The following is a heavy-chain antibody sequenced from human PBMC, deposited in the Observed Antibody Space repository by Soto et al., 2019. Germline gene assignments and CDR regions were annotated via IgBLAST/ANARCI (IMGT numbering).Heavy chain of an antibody. V-gene: IGHV3-30*03. CDR2: ISYDGSNK. D-gene: IGHD6-13*01. Sequence: GGSLRLSCAASGFTFSSYGMHWVRQAPGKGLEWVAVISYDGSNKYYADSVKGRFTISRDNSKNTLYLQMNSLRAEDTAVYYCARQGVSPEYYYYYYYMDVWGKGTTVTVSS. J-gene: IGHJ6*03. CDR3: ARQGVSPEYYYYYYYMDV. CDR1: GFTFSSYG.